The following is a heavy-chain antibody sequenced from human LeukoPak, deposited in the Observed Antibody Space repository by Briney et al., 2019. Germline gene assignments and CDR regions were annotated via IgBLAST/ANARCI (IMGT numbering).Heavy chain of an antibody. CDR2: ISYDGSNK. J-gene: IGHJ4*02. V-gene: IGHV3-30*18. D-gene: IGHD6-19*01. CDR1: GFTFSSYG. Sequence: GGSLRLSCAASGFTFSSYGMHWVRQAPGKGLEWVAVISYDGSNKYYADSVKGRFTISRDNSKNTLYLQMNSLRAEDTAVYYCAKSGGGWYVERTYYFDYWGQGTLVTVSS. CDR3: AKSGGGWYVERTYYFDY.